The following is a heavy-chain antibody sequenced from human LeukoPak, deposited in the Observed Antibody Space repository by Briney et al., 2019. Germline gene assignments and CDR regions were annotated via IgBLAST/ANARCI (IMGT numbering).Heavy chain of an antibody. CDR2: INPGGDNT. Sequence: ASVKVCCKASGYTFTKSYIHWVRQAPGQRLEWMGLINPGGDNTNYAQNFQGRVTMTSDTSARTVYMELSSLRSEDTAIYYCARIRDGYNDAYDMWGQGTVVTVPS. CDR3: ARIRDGYNDAYDM. J-gene: IGHJ3*02. CDR1: GYTFTKSY. D-gene: IGHD5-24*01. V-gene: IGHV1-46*01.